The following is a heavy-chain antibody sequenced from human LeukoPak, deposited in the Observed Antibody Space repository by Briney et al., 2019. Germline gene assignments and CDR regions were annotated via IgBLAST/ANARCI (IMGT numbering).Heavy chain of an antibody. CDR2: IKQDGSEK. J-gene: IGHJ5*02. CDR3: AKSDGLRQGWFDP. CDR1: GFTFSSYW. Sequence: PGGSLRLSCAASGFTFSSYWMSWVRQAPGKGLEWVANIKQDGSEKYYVDSVKGRFTISRDNAKSSLYLQMNSLRAEDTAVYYCAKSDGLRQGWFDPWGQGTLVTVSS. D-gene: IGHD6-25*01. V-gene: IGHV3-7*01.